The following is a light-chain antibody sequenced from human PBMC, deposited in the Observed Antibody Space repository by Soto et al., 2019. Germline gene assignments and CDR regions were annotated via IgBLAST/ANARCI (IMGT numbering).Light chain of an antibody. V-gene: IGLV2-14*01. Sequence: QSALTQPASVSGSPGQSITISCTGTSSDVGGYNYVSWYQQHPGKAPKLMIYEVSNRPSGVSHRFSGSKSGTTSSLTTSGLQAEDEADYYCSSYTSSSTPWVFGGGTKLTVL. J-gene: IGLJ3*02. CDR2: EVS. CDR1: SSDVGGYNY. CDR3: SSYTSSSTPWV.